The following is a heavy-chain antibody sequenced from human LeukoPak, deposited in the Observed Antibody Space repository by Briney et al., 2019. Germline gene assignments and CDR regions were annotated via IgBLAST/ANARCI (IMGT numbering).Heavy chain of an antibody. Sequence: GGSLRLSCAASGFPFSSYAMSWFRQTPGKGLEWVSSIIASGATTYYADSVKGRFTISRDNSKNTVYLQLNTLRAEDTAVYYCAKGAGGSYGLYYFDYWGQGALVTVSS. CDR1: GFPFSSYA. D-gene: IGHD3-10*01. CDR2: IIASGATT. CDR3: AKGAGGSYGLYYFDY. V-gene: IGHV3-23*01. J-gene: IGHJ4*02.